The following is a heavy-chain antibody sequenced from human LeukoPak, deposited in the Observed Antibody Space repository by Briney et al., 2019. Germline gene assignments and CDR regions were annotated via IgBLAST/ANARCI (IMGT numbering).Heavy chain of an antibody. V-gene: IGHV3-49*04. CDR1: GFRFGEYT. J-gene: IGHJ4*02. CDR2: IRTEAYGESS. D-gene: IGHD3-16*01. Sequence: PGESLRLSCKTSGFRFGEYTVSWVRQAPGKGLEWVGFIRTEAYGESSEYAASVADRFIISRDDSKRVAYLQMNSLKSEDTAVYYCTRDRLPSKSVPTCFDYWGQGTLVTVSS. CDR3: TRDRLPSKSVPTCFDY.